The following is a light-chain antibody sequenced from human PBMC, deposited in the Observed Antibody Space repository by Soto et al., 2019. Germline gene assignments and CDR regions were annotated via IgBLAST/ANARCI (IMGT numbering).Light chain of an antibody. Sequence: QSVLTQPASVSGSPGQSITISCTGTSSDVGGYNYVSWYQQHPGKAPKLMIYEVSNRPSGVSNRFSGSKSGNTASLTISGLQAEDEADYYCSSYTSSSTLDWVFGGGTMLTVL. CDR3: SSYTSSSTLDWV. V-gene: IGLV2-14*01. CDR2: EVS. CDR1: SSDVGGYNY. J-gene: IGLJ3*02.